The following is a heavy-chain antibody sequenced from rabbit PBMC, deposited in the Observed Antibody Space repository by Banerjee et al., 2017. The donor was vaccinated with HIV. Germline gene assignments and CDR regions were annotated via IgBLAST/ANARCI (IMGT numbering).Heavy chain of an antibody. CDR3: ARNVLSDFSL. J-gene: IGHJ4*01. Sequence: QEQPEESGGDLVKPEGSLPLTCTASGFSFSSNYWISWVRQAPGKGLEWVGCIYTGSGSTVYASWAKGRFTASKTSSTTVTLQMTSLTAADTATYFCARNVLSDFSLWGQGTLVT. CDR2: IYTGSGST. CDR1: GFSFSSNYW. V-gene: IGHV1S45*01.